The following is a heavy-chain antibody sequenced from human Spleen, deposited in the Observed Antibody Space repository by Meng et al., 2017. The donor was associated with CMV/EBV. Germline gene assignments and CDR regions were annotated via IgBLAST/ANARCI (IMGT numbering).Heavy chain of an antibody. CDR2: ISSDSRTI. CDR1: GFAFNSYN. D-gene: IGHD6-6*01. V-gene: IGHV3-48*01. CDR3: AKDKYSSSSTNDY. J-gene: IGHJ4*02. Sequence: GGSLRLSCAASGFAFNSYNMNWVRQAPGKGPEWVSYISSDSRTIYYAGSVKGRFTISRDNSKNTLYLQMNSLRAEDTAVYYCAKDKYSSSSTNDYWGQGTLVTVSS.